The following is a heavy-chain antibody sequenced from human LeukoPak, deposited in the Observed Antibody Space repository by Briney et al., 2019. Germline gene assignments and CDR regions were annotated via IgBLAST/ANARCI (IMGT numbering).Heavy chain of an antibody. CDR3: ARAVERLYYFDY. J-gene: IGHJ4*02. V-gene: IGHV1-2*02. D-gene: IGHD1-1*01. CDR1: GYTFTSYD. Sequence: EASVKVSCKASGYTFTSYDINWVRQAPGQGLEWMGWINPNSGGTNYAQKFQGRVTMTRDTSISTAYMELSRLRSDDTAVYYCARAVERLYYFDYWGQGTLVTVSS. CDR2: INPNSGGT.